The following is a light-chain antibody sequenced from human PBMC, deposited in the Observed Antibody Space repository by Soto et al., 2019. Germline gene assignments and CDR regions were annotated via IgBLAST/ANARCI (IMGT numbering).Light chain of an antibody. J-gene: IGKJ3*01. V-gene: IGKV3-20*01. CDR1: QSVSSSY. CDR2: VAS. CDR3: QQYGSSLFT. Sequence: EIVLTQSPGTLSLSPGERATLSCRASQSVSSSYLAWYQQKPGQAPRLLIYVASSRAIGIPDRFSGSGSGTDFTLTISRLEPEDFAVYYCQQYGSSLFTFGPGTKVDIK.